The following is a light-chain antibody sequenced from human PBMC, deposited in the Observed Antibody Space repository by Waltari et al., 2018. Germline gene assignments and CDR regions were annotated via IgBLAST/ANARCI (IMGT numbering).Light chain of an antibody. CDR2: GAT. V-gene: IGKV1-16*02. Sequence: DIQMTQSPSSLSASVGDRVTITCRASQAISNYVAWFQQKEGKDPKSLIYGATMLQSGVPSKFSGSGSGTDFTLTINSLQPEDCAIYYCQQYNSHPFTFGPGTKVEIK. J-gene: IGKJ3*01. CDR1: QAISNY. CDR3: QQYNSHPFT.